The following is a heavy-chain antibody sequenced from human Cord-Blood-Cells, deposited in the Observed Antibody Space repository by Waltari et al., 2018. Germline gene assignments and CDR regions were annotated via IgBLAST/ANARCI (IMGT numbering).Heavy chain of an antibody. Sequence: QVQLVASGGGVVQPGRSLRLSCAASGFPFSSYAMHGVRQAPGKGLEWVAVISYDGSNKYYADSVKGRFTISRDNSKNTLYLQMNSLRAEDTAVYYCARDSSSWYYWGQGTLVTVSS. J-gene: IGHJ4*02. CDR1: GFPFSSYA. D-gene: IGHD6-13*01. CDR3: ARDSSSWYY. V-gene: IGHV3-30-3*01. CDR2: ISYDGSNK.